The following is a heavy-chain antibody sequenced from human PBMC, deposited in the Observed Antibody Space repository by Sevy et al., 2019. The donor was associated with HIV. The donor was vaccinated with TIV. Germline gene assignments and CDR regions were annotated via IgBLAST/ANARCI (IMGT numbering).Heavy chain of an antibody. CDR1: GFILSNYG. J-gene: IGHJ3*02. V-gene: IGHV3-33*01. CDR3: AREQGPFDAFDI. CDR2: IWRDGTNK. Sequence: GGSLRLSCAASGFILSNYGMHWVRQAPGKGLEWVAVIWRDGTNKLYADSVKGRFTFSRDDSKSTLFLQMNSLRADDTAIYYCAREQGPFDAFDIWGQGTIVTVSS.